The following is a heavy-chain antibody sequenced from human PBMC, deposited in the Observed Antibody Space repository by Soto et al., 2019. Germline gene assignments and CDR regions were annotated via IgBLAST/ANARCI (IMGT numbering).Heavy chain of an antibody. J-gene: IGHJ6*02. CDR2: IYYSGST. D-gene: IGHD3-10*01. V-gene: IGHV4-31*03. Sequence: PSETLSLTCTVSGGSISSGGYYWSWIRQHPGKGLEWIGYIYYSGSTYYNPSLKSRVTISVDTSKNQFSLKLSSVTAADTAVYYCASVGSSGSRTAKPNYYYYGMDVWGQGTTVTVSS. CDR3: ASVGSSGSRTAKPNYYYYGMDV. CDR1: GGSISSGGYY.